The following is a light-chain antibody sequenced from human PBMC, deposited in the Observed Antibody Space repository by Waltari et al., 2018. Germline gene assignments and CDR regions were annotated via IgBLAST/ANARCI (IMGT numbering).Light chain of an antibody. CDR3: YSTDSSGHERV. CDR1: ALAKKY. J-gene: IGLJ3*02. V-gene: IGLV3-10*01. Sequence: SYELTQPPSVSVSPGQTARITCSGDALAKKYAYWYQQKSGQAPVLVIFEDTKRPSGIPERFAGSSSGTMATVTITGAQVEDEADYYCYSTDSSGHERVFGGGTKLTVL. CDR2: EDT.